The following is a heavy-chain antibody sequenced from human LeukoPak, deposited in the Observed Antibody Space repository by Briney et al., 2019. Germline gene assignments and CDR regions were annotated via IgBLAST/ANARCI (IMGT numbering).Heavy chain of an antibody. CDR1: GFTFSSYG. CDR2: ISYDGSNK. V-gene: IGHV3-30*18. D-gene: IGHD4-11*01. J-gene: IGHJ4*02. CDR3: AKPADYSTYYFDY. Sequence: GGSLRLSCAASGFTFSSYGMHWVRQAPGKGLEWVAVISYDGSNKYYADSVKGRFTISRDNSKNTLYLQMNSLRAEDTAVYYCAKPADYSTYYFDYWGQRTLVTVSS.